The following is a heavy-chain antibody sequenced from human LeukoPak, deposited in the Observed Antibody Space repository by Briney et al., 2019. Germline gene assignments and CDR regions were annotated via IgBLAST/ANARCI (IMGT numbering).Heavy chain of an antibody. J-gene: IGHJ4*02. CDR2: IIPIFGTA. CDR3: AREMGATAGAHFDY. CDR1: GGTFSSYA. D-gene: IGHD6-13*01. V-gene: IGHV1-69*01. Sequence: SVKVSCKASGGTFSSYAISWVRQAPGQGLEWMGGIIPIFGTANYAQKFQGRVTITADESTSTAYMELSSLRSEDTAVYYCAREMGATAGAHFDYWGQGTLVTVSS.